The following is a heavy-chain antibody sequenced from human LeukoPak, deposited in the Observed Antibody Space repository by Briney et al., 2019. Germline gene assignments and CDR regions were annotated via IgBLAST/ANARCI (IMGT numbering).Heavy chain of an antibody. CDR1: GFNFRSYW. Sequence: GGSLRLSCAASGFNFRSYWMHWVRQAPGKGLEWVAVISYDGSNKYYADSVKGRFTISRDNSKNTLYLQMNSLRAEDTAVYYCAKDQGEMATIPFYYFDYWGQGTLVTVSS. V-gene: IGHV3-30*18. CDR2: ISYDGSNK. J-gene: IGHJ4*02. D-gene: IGHD5-24*01. CDR3: AKDQGEMATIPFYYFDY.